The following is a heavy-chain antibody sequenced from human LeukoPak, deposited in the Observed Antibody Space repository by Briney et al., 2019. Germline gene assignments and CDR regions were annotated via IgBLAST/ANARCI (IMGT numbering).Heavy chain of an antibody. V-gene: IGHV4-39*07. CDR3: ARGGGINCYYYYMDV. J-gene: IGHJ6*03. CDR2: INHSGST. D-gene: IGHD2-15*01. CDR1: SGSISSSSYY. Sequence: SETLSLTCTVSSGSISSSSYYWGWIRQPPGKGLKWIGEINHSGSTNYNPSLKSRVTISVDTSKNQFSLKLSSVTAADTAVYYCARGGGINCYYYYMDVWGKGTTVTVSS.